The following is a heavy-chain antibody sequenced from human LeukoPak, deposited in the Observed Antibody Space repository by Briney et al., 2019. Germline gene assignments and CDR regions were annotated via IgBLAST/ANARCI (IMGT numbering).Heavy chain of an antibody. J-gene: IGHJ4*02. CDR3: ARVPTYFYDSSGYYYFDH. CDR1: GGSLSGYY. Sequence: SETLSLTCAVNGGSLSGYYWSWLRQSPGQGLEWIAEISHRGNTNYNPSLKRRVTISVDTSKNQFSLKLRSVTAADTAVYYCARVPTYFYDSSGYYYFDHWGQGTLVAVSS. V-gene: IGHV4-34*01. D-gene: IGHD3-22*01. CDR2: ISHRGNT.